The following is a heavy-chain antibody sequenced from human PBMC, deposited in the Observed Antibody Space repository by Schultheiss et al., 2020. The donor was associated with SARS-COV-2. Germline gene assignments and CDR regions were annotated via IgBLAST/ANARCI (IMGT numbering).Heavy chain of an antibody. CDR3: TRGYYYDSGSYRPDWNWFDP. D-gene: IGHD3-10*01. CDR1: GGSISSGGYS. CDR2: IYHSGST. V-gene: IGHV4-30-2*01. J-gene: IGHJ5*02. Sequence: SETLSLTCAVSGGSISSGGYSWSWIRQPPGKGLEWIGYIYHSGSTYYNPSLKSRVTISVDRSKNQFSLKLTSVTAADTGVYYCTRGYYYDSGSYRPDWNWFDPWGQGTLVTVSS.